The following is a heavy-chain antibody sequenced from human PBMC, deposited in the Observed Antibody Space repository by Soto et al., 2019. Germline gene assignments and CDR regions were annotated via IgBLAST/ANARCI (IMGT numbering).Heavy chain of an antibody. V-gene: IGHV3-23*01. CDR3: ARRSSSWYFDY. D-gene: IGHD6-13*01. CDR1: GFTFSSYA. CDR2: ISGSDGST. J-gene: IGHJ4*02. Sequence: EVQLLESGGGLVQPGGSLRLSCAASGFTFSSYAMNWVRQAPGKGLEWVSVISGSDGSTYYADSVKGRFIISRDNSKNTLSLQMNSLRAEDTAVYYCARRSSSWYFDYWGQGTLVTVSS.